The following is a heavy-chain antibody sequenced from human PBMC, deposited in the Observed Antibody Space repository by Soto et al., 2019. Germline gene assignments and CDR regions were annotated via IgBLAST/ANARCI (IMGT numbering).Heavy chain of an antibody. CDR2: ISGSGGST. J-gene: IGHJ3*02. CDR1: GFTFSNFA. D-gene: IGHD1-26*01. V-gene: IGHV3-23*01. Sequence: EVQLLESGGGLVQPGGSRRLSCAAAGFTFSNFARNWVRQAPGKGLEWVSAISGSGGSTYYADSVKGRFTISRDNSKNTLYLQMNSVRAEDTAVYYCAKDPVVGTRRAFDIWGQGTMVTVSS. CDR3: AKDPVVGTRRAFDI.